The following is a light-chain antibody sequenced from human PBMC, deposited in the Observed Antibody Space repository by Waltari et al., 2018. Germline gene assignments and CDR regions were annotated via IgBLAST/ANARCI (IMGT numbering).Light chain of an antibody. CDR1: QSVSSN. Sequence: EIVMTQSPATLSVSPGERATLSCRASQSVSSNLAWYQQKPGQAPRLLIYDASTRATGIPARFSGSGSGTEVTLTISSLQSEDFAVYSCQQYNDWPRGTFGQGTKVEIK. CDR3: QQYNDWPRGT. V-gene: IGKV3-15*01. CDR2: DAS. J-gene: IGKJ1*01.